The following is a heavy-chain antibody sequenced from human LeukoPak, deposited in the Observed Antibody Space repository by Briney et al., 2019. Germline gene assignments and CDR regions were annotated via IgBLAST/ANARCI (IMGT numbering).Heavy chain of an antibody. CDR3: ARGCCGADAFDI. CDR2: IYYSGST. J-gene: IGHJ3*02. Sequence: SETLSLTCTVSGGSISSYYRSWIRQPPGKGLEWIGYIYYSGSTNYNPSLKSRVTISVDTSKNQFSLKLSSVTAADTAVYYCARGCCGADAFDIWGQGTMVTVSS. CDR1: GGSISSYY. D-gene: IGHD2-21*01. V-gene: IGHV4-59*01.